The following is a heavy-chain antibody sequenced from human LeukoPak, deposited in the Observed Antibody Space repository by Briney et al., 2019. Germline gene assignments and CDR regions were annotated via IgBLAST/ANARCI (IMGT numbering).Heavy chain of an antibody. D-gene: IGHD2-2*01. CDR2: INPSGGST. CDR1: GYTFTSYY. CDR3: ARVVGGIVPGGRDAFDI. J-gene: IGHJ3*02. V-gene: IGHV1-46*01. Sequence: ASVKVSCKASGYTFTSYYMHWVRQAPGQGLEWMGKINPSGGSTNYAQKFQGRVTMTRDTSTSTVYTELSSLRSEDTAVYYCARVVGGIVPGGRDAFDIWGQGTMVTVSS.